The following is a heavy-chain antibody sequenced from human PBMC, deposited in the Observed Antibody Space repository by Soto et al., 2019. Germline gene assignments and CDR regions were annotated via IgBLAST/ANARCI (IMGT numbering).Heavy chain of an antibody. CDR1: GFASSDAW. CDR2: IKSQGEGGTT. CDR3: ATFRSYSDC. V-gene: IGHV3-15*01. J-gene: IGHJ4*02. Sequence: GGSLRLSCAASGFASSDAWMTWVRQAPGKGLEWVGRIKSQGEGGTTEYAAPVKGRFTISRDDSESTLYLQMNSLKTEDTAVYYCATFRSYSDCWGQGTLVTVSS.